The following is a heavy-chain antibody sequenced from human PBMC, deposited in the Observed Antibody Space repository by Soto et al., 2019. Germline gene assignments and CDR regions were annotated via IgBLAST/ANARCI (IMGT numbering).Heavy chain of an antibody. CDR1: GYTFTSYA. CDR2: INAGNGNT. J-gene: IGHJ4*01. V-gene: IGHV1-3*01. D-gene: IGHD2-15*01. CDR3: ARGSSRGYCAY. Sequence: ASVKVSCKASGYTFTSYAMHWVRQAPGQRLEWMGWINAGNGNTKYSQKFQGRVTITRDTSISTAYMELSRLRSDDTAVYYCARGSSRGYCAYWGHGSLVTVSS.